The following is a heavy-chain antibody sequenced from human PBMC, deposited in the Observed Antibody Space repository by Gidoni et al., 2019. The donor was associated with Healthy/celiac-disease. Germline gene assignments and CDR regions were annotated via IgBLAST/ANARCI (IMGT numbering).Heavy chain of an antibody. CDR1: GFTVSSNY. CDR3: AIGLDYYDSSGDAFDI. J-gene: IGHJ3*02. V-gene: IGHV3-66*01. CDR2: IYSGGST. D-gene: IGHD3-22*01. Sequence: EVQLVESGGGWVQPGGSLRRSCAASGFTVSSNYMSWVRQAPGKGLEWVSVIYSGGSTYYADSVKGRFTISRDNSKNTLYLQMNSLRAEDTAVYYCAIGLDYYDSSGDAFDIWGQGTMVTVSS.